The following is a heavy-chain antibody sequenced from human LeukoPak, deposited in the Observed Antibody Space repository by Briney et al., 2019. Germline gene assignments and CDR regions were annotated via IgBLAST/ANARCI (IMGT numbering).Heavy chain of an antibody. D-gene: IGHD4-23*01. V-gene: IGHV1-3*01. CDR1: GYTFTSYA. CDR2: INAGNGNT. J-gene: IGHJ6*02. CDR3: ARDRGNSHYYYGMDV. Sequence: EASVKVSCKASGYTFTSYAMHWVRQAPGQRLEWMGWINAGNGNTKYSQKFQGRVTITRDTSASTAYMELSSLRSEDTAVYYCARDRGNSHYYYGMDVWGQGTTVTVSS.